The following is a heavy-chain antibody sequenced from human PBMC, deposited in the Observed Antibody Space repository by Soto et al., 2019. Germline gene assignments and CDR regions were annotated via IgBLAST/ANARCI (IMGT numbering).Heavy chain of an antibody. CDR1: GGSISSYY. V-gene: IGHV4-4*07. CDR2: IYTSGST. CDR3: ARDSNYNHYYYYYGMDV. J-gene: IGHJ6*02. D-gene: IGHD4-4*01. Sequence: QVQLQESGPGLVKPSETLSLTCTVSGGSISSYYWSWIRQPAGKGLEWIGRIYTSGSTNYNPSLKSRVTMSVDTSKNQFSLELSSVTAADTAVYYCARDSNYNHYYYYYGMDVWGQGTTVTVSS.